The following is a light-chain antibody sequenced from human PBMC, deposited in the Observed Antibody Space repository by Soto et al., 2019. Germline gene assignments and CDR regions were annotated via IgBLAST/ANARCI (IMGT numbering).Light chain of an antibody. CDR1: SSNIGSNY. CDR2: RNN. V-gene: IGLV1-47*01. CDR3: AAWDDSLSGPRVV. Sequence: QSVLTQPPSASGTPGQRVTISCSGSSSNIGSNYVYWYQQLPGTAPKLLIYRNNQRPSGVPDRFSCSKSGTSASLAISGLRSEDEADYYCAAWDDSLSGPRVVFGGGTKLTVL. J-gene: IGLJ2*01.